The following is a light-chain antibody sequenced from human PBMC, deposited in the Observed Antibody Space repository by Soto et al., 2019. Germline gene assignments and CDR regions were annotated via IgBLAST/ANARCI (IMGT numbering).Light chain of an antibody. Sequence: QSVLTRPPTASGTPGQKVTISCSGSWSNIGRNYVYWYRQVPGTAPKLLIYRTDQRPSGVPDRFSGSKSGTSASLTISGLRSEDEADYYCVAWDDILRGGVFGGGTQLTVL. J-gene: IGLJ7*01. V-gene: IGLV1-47*01. CDR2: RTD. CDR1: WSNIGRNY. CDR3: VAWDDILRGGV.